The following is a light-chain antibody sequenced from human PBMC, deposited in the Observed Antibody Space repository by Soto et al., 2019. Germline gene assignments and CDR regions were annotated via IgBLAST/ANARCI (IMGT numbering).Light chain of an antibody. Sequence: DIQMTQSPSTLSGSVGDRVTITCRASQTISSWLAWYQQKPGKAPKLLIYKASTLKSGVPSRFSGSGSGTDFTCTISSLQPEDIATYYFHQYYTYSWTFGQGTKVEIK. CDR2: KAS. J-gene: IGKJ1*01. V-gene: IGKV1-5*03. CDR1: QTISSW. CDR3: HQYYTYSWT.